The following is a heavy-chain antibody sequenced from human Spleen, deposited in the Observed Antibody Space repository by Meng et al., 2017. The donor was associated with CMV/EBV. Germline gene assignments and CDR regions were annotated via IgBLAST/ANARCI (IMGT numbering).Heavy chain of an antibody. CDR2: ISSGSNHI. J-gene: IGHJ4*02. Sequence: GGSLRLSCEASGIIFSSYSMDWVRQAPGKGLEWVASISSGSNHIYYADSVKGRFTISRDNAKNSLYLQMNSLRAEDTAVYYCAREGWYLFDYWGQGTLVTSPQ. CDR3: AREGWYLFDY. D-gene: IGHD6-19*01. V-gene: IGHV3-21*01. CDR1: GIIFSSYS.